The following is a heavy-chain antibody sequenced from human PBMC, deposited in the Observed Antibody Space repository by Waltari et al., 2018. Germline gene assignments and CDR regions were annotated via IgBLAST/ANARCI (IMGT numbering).Heavy chain of an antibody. CDR3: ARGRTGLTQIVED. V-gene: IGHV3-74*01. CDR1: GFTFSSYW. Sequence: EVQLVESGGGLVQPGGSLRLSCAASGFTFSSYWMHWVRQPPGKGLLRVARINSDGISTNYADSVKGRFTVSRDNAKNTLYLQMNSLRAEDTAVYYCARGRTGLTQIVEDWGQGTLVTVSS. CDR2: INSDGIST. D-gene: IGHD1-26*01. J-gene: IGHJ4*02.